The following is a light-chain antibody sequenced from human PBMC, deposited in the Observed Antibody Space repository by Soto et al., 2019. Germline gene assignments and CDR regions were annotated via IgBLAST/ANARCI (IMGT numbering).Light chain of an antibody. J-gene: IGKJ4*01. CDR1: QSVSSSY. Sequence: EIVLTQSPGTLSLSPGERATLSCRARQSVSSSYLAWYQQKPGQAPRLLIYGASSRATGIPDRFSGSGSGTDLTLTISRLEPEDFAFYYCQQYGSSPLTFGGGTKVDIK. V-gene: IGKV3-20*01. CDR2: GAS. CDR3: QQYGSSPLT.